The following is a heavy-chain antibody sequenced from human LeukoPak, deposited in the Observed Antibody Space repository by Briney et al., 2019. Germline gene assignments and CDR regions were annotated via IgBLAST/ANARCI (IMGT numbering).Heavy chain of an antibody. CDR2: ISYDGSNK. J-gene: IGHJ4*02. V-gene: IGHV3-30*18. D-gene: IGHD3-9*01. Sequence: GGSMRLSCAASGLSFSDFWMTWVRQAPGKGLEWVAVISYDGSNKYYADSVKGRFTISRDNSKNTLYLQMNSLRAEDTAVYYCAKDRLRYFDWLSTFDYWGQGTLVTVSS. CDR1: GLSFSDFW. CDR3: AKDRLRYFDWLSTFDY.